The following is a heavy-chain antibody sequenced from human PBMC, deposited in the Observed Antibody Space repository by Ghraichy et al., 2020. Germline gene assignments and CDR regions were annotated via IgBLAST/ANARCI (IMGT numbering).Heavy chain of an antibody. D-gene: IGHD3-10*01. CDR3: ARVLRIWSGEFEQKRALGY. CDR1: GYTFTSYD. CDR2: MNPNSGNT. J-gene: IGHJ4*02. V-gene: IGHV1-8*01. Sequence: ASVKVSCKASGYTFTSYDITWVRQANGQGLEWMGWMNPNSGNTGYAQKFQGRVTMTRDTSISTAYMELSSLRSEDTAAYYCARVLRIWSGEFEQKRALGYWGQGTLVTVSS.